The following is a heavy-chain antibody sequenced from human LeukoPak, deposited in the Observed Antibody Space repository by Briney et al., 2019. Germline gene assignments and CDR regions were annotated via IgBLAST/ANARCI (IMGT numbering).Heavy chain of an antibody. CDR2: ISWDGGST. J-gene: IGHJ4*02. V-gene: IGHV3-43*01. D-gene: IGHD6-13*01. CDR3: AKDISGAAAN. Sequence: GGSLRLSCAASGFTFDDYTMHWVRQAPGQGLEWVSLISWDGGSTYYADSVKGRFTISRDNSKNSLYLQMNSLRTEDTALYYCAKDISGAAANWGQGTLVTVSS. CDR1: GFTFDDYT.